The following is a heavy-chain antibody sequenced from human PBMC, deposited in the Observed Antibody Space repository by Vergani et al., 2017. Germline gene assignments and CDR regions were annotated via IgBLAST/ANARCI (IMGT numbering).Heavy chain of an antibody. D-gene: IGHD3-22*01. CDR3: AKDYYYDSSDNYYYGMDV. V-gene: IGHV3-23*01. J-gene: IGHJ6*02. CDR1: GFTFSSYA. CDR2: ISGSGGST. Sequence: EVQLLESGGGLVQPGGSLRLSCAASGFTFSSYAMSWVRQAPGKGLEWVSAISGSGGSTYYADSVKGRFTISRDNSQNTLYLQMNSLRAEDTAVYYCAKDYYYDSSDNYYYGMDVWGQGTTVTVSS.